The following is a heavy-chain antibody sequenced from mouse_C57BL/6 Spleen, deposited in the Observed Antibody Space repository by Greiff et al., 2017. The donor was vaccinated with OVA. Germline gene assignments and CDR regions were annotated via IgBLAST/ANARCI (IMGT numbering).Heavy chain of an antibody. D-gene: IGHD1-1*01. CDR1: GYAFSSSW. CDR3: ARGYGSSYLYWYFDV. J-gene: IGHJ1*03. Sequence: VQRVESGPELVKPGASVKISCKASGYAFSSSWMNWVKQRPGKGLEWIGRIYPGDGDTNYNGKFKGKATLTADKSSSTAYMQLSSLTSEDSAVYFCARGYGSSYLYWYFDVWGTGTTVTVSS. V-gene: IGHV1-82*01. CDR2: IYPGDGDT.